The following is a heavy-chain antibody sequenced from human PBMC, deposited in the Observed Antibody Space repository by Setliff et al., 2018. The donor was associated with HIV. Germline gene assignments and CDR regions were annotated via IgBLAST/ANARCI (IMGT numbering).Heavy chain of an antibody. V-gene: IGHV3-7*01. CDR1: GFTFEQYA. J-gene: IGHJ1*01. Sequence: GGSLRLSCVGSGFTFEQYAMFWVRQTPGKGLEWVANIKQDGSEKYYVDSVKGRFTISRDNAKNSLYLQMNSLRAEDTAVYYCARDGSGWSQHWGQGILVTVSS. CDR3: ARDGSGWSQH. CDR2: IKQDGSEK. D-gene: IGHD6-19*01.